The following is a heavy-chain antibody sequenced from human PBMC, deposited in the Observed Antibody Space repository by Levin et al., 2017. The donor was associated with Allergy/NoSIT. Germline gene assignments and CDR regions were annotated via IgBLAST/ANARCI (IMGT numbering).Heavy chain of an antibody. V-gene: IGHV4-31*03. J-gene: IGHJ5*02. CDR1: GGSISSGGYY. CDR3: ARTRYWNGRAHWFDP. Sequence: SETLSLTCTVSGGSISSGGYYWNWIRQHPGKGLEWIGYIYYSGSTYYNPSLKSRVTISVDTSKNQFSLKLSSVTAADTAVYYCARTRYWNGRAHWFDPWGQGTLVTVSS. CDR2: IYYSGST. D-gene: IGHD1-1*01.